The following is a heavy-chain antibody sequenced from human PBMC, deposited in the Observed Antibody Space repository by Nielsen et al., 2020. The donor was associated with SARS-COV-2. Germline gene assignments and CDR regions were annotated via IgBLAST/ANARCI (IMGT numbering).Heavy chain of an antibody. CDR3: ARIGKSEGIDY. CDR2: IYYNGIS. CDR1: GGSISSRSYY. J-gene: IGHJ4*02. Sequence: GSLRLSCTVSGGSISSRSYYWGWIRQPPGKGLEWIGSIYYNGISYYNASLESRVTISLDTSKNQFSLKLRSVTAADTALYYCARIGKSEGIDYWGQGTLVTVSS. D-gene: IGHD6-13*01. V-gene: IGHV4-39*01.